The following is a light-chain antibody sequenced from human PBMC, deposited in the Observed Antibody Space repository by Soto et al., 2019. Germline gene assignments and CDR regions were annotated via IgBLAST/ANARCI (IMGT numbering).Light chain of an antibody. V-gene: IGKV1-39*01. CDR2: AAS. CDR3: QQSYRTPIT. J-gene: IGKJ5*01. CDR1: QRISTY. Sequence: DIQLTQSPSPLSASVGDRVAMTFLVSQRISTYLNLYQQIPGKAPKVLIYAASNLQSGVPPRFSGSRSGTDFTLTISSLQPEDVATYFCQQSYRTPITFGQGTRLEI.